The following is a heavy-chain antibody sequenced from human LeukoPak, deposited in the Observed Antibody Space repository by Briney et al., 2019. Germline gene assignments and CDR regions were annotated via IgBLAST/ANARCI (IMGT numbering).Heavy chain of an antibody. Sequence: SETLSLTCTVSGGSISSYFWTWIRQPAGMGLEWIGRIYTSGSTNYKPSLKSRVTMSVDTSKNQFSLKLSSVTAADTAVYYCARGYCSGGSCYSYYYYNYMDVWGKGTTVTVSS. D-gene: IGHD2-15*01. CDR1: GGSISSYF. V-gene: IGHV4-4*07. CDR2: IYTSGST. CDR3: ARGYCSGGSCYSYYYYNYMDV. J-gene: IGHJ6*03.